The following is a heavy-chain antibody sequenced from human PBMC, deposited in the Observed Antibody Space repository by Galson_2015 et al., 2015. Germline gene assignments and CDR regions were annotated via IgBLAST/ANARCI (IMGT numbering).Heavy chain of an antibody. CDR3: ARGRGSSGYYYDY. CDR1: GFTFSDYR. V-gene: IGHV3-74*01. D-gene: IGHD3-22*01. J-gene: IGHJ4*02. CDR2: IYIDGSTT. Sequence: SLRLSCAASGFTFSDYRMHWVRQAPGMGLVWVSHIYIDGSTTHYADSVKGRFTISRDNAKNTLYLQMNSLRADDTAVYYCARGRGSSGYYYDYWGQGSLFTVSS.